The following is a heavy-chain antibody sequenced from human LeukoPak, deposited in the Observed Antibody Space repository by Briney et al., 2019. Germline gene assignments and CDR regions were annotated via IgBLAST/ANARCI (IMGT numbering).Heavy chain of an antibody. CDR1: GGSFSGHY. Sequence: SETLSLTCAVYGGSFSGHYWSWIRQPPGKGLEWIGEINHSGSTNYNPSHKSRVTISVDTSKNQFSLKLSSVTAADTAVYYCARGFNVVVVAATPNKNYFDYWGQGTLVTVSS. D-gene: IGHD2-15*01. CDR3: ARGFNVVVVAATPNKNYFDY. J-gene: IGHJ4*02. V-gene: IGHV4-34*01. CDR2: INHSGST.